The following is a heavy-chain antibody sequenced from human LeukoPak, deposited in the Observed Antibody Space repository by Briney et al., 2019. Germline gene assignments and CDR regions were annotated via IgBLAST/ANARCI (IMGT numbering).Heavy chain of an antibody. CDR2: IIPILGIA. Sequence: SVKVSCKASGGTFSSYTISWVRQAPGQGLEWMGRIIPILGIANYAQKFQGRVTITADKSTSTAYMELSSLRSEDTAVYYCARDCSITIFGVAFDPRGQGTLVTVSS. J-gene: IGHJ5*02. D-gene: IGHD3-3*01. CDR3: ARDCSITIFGVAFDP. V-gene: IGHV1-69*04. CDR1: GGTFSSYT.